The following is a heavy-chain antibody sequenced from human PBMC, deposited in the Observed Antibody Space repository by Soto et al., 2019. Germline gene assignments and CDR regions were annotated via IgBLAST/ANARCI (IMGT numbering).Heavy chain of an antibody. CDR2: LNPNSGNT. J-gene: IGHJ3*02. CDR3: ARGRHYIWGSYRYTDDAFDI. V-gene: IGHV1-8*01. D-gene: IGHD3-16*02. Sequence: QVQLVQSGAEVKKPGASLKVSSKASGSTFTSNDINGVRQATGKGLEWMGWLNPNSGNTGYAQKFQGRVTMTRNTSISTAYMELSSLRSEDTAVYYCARGRHYIWGSYRYTDDAFDIWGQGTMVTVSS. CDR1: GSTFTSND.